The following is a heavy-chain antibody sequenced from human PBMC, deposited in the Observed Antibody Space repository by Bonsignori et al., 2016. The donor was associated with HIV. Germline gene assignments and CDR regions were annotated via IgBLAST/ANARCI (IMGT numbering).Heavy chain of an antibody. J-gene: IGHJ4*02. V-gene: IGHV5-51*01. D-gene: IGHD6-13*01. CDR3: VRLIPRAQPADY. Sequence: VRQMPGKGLEWMGIIYPGDSDTSYSPSFQGQVTISADKSISTAYLQWSSLKASDTAMYYCVRLIPRAQPADYWGQGTLVTVSS. CDR2: IYPGDSDT.